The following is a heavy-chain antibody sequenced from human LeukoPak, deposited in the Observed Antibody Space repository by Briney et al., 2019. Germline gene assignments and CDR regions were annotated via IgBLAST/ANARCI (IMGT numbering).Heavy chain of an antibody. CDR1: GFTFSDYN. Sequence: GGTLRLSCAASGFTFSDYNMNWVRQAPGKGLEWVSYITNGGSTIHHADSVKGRFTISRDNAKKTLYLQMNSLRAEDTAVYYCARSIGLTGGGVDVWGQGTTVTVSS. CDR2: ITNGGSTI. V-gene: IGHV3-11*01. J-gene: IGHJ6*02. CDR3: ARSIGLTGGGVDV. D-gene: IGHD3-9*01.